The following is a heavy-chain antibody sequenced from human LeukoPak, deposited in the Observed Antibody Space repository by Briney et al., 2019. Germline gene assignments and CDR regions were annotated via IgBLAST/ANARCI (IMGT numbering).Heavy chain of an antibody. V-gene: IGHV3-48*02. CDR2: IRSSSSSI. D-gene: IGHD3-16*01. Sequence: GGSLRLSCAASGFTFTSYSMNWVRQAPGKGLEWVSYIRSSSSSISYADSVKGRFTISSDNAKNSLYLQMNSLRDEDTAVYYCARDDNWVFDYWGQGTLVAVSS. J-gene: IGHJ4*02. CDR1: GFTFTSYS. CDR3: ARDDNWVFDY.